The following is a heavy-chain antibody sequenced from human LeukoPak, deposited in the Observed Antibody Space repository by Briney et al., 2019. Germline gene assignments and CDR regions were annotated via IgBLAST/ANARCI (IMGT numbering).Heavy chain of an antibody. CDR2: IGSSGTNT. CDR1: EFTFSSYA. Sequence: PGGSLRLSCAASEFTFSSYAMTWVRQAPGKGLEWVSTIGSSGTNTYYADSVKGRFTISRDNSNNTLYLQLNSLRADDTAVYYCARDRYSSGWYGDFDCWGQGTLVTVSS. D-gene: IGHD6-19*01. V-gene: IGHV3-23*01. CDR3: ARDRYSSGWYGDFDC. J-gene: IGHJ4*02.